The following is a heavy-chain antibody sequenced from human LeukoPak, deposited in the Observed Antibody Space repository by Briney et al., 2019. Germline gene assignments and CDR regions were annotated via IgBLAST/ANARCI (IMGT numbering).Heavy chain of an antibody. CDR2: IIYDGSNK. J-gene: IGHJ6*02. Sequence: GSLRLSCAASGFTFSSYGMHWVRQAPGKGLEWVTVIIYDGSNKYYADSVKGRFSISRDNSKNTLYLQMNSLRAEDTAVYYCARVYSNSPEYGMDVWGQGTTVTVS. CDR1: GFTFSSYG. V-gene: IGHV3-33*01. D-gene: IGHD4-11*01. CDR3: ARVYSNSPEYGMDV.